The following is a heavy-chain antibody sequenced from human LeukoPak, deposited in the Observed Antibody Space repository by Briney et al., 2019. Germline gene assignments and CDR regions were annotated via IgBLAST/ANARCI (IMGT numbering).Heavy chain of an antibody. CDR3: ARQAYSGRYPDAFDI. CDR1: GGSISNSY. Sequence: SETLSLTCTVSGGSISNSYWSWIRQLPGKGLEWIGYIYSGNTKYNPSLESRVTISVDTSKNQFSLKLSSVTAADSAVYYCARQAYSGRYPDAFDIWGQGTMVTVSS. D-gene: IGHD1-26*01. V-gene: IGHV4-59*08. CDR2: IYSGNT. J-gene: IGHJ3*02.